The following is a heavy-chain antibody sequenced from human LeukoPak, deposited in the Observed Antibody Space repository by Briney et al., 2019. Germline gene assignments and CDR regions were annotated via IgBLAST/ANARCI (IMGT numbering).Heavy chain of an antibody. CDR1: GDIFTTYG. CDR3: ARAPRCNTNSCNSWFDP. J-gene: IGHJ5*02. D-gene: IGHD2-8*01. V-gene: IGHV1-18*01. CDR2: INVNT. Sequence: ASVKVSCKASGDIFTTYGISWVRQAPGQGLEWMGWINVNTKYAQKFQSRVILTTDTTTSSAYMELRSLRSDDTAVYYCARAPRCNTNSCNSWFDPWGQGTLVTVSS.